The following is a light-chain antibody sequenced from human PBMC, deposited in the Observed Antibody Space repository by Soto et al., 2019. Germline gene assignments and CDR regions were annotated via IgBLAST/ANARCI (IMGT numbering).Light chain of an antibody. CDR3: SSYAGSNSYV. V-gene: IGLV2-8*01. J-gene: IGLJ1*01. CDR1: SSDIGAYNF. Sequence: QSALTQPPSASGSPGQSVTISSTGTSSDIGAYNFVSWYQQHPGKAPKFMIYEVSKRPSGVPDRFSGSKSGNTASLTVSGLQAEDEADYFCSSYAGSNSYVFGTGTKLTVL. CDR2: EVS.